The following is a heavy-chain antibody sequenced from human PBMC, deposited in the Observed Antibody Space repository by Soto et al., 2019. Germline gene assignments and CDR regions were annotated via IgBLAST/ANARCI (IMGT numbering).Heavy chain of an antibody. CDR1: GGSCSGYY. CDR3: ATSYDFWRYCFDY. Sequence: SETLSLTCAVYGGSCSGYYWSWIRQPPGKGLEWIGEINHSGSTNYNPSLKSRVTISVDTSKNQFSLKLSSVTAADTAVYYCATSYDFWRYCFDYWGQGTLVTVSS. D-gene: IGHD3-3*01. CDR2: INHSGST. J-gene: IGHJ4*02. V-gene: IGHV4-34*01.